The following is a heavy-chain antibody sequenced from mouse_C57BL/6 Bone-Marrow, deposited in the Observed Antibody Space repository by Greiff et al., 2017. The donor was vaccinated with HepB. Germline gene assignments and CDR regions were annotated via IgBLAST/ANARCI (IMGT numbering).Heavy chain of an antibody. V-gene: IGHV1-66*01. CDR1: GYSFTSYY. CDR2: IYPGSGNT. Sequence: VQLQQSGPELVKPGASVKISCKASGYSFTSYYIHWVKQRPGQGLEWIGWIYPGSGNTKYNEKFKGKATLTADTSSSTAYMQLSSLTSEDSAVYYCARAGDYDGGGFDYWGQGTTLTVSS. D-gene: IGHD2-4*01. J-gene: IGHJ2*01. CDR3: ARAGDYDGGGFDY.